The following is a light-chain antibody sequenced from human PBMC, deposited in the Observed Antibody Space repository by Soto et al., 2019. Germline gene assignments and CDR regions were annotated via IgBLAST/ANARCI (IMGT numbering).Light chain of an antibody. Sequence: QSVLTQPPSASGTPGQRVTISCSGSSSNIGSNTVNWYQQRPGTAPTLLIYSNNQRPSGVPDRFSGSKSGTSASLAISGLQAEDEDDSYCAAWDDSLNGYVVFGGGTKLTVL. CDR2: SNN. J-gene: IGLJ2*01. CDR1: SSNIGSNT. V-gene: IGLV1-44*01. CDR3: AAWDDSLNGYVV.